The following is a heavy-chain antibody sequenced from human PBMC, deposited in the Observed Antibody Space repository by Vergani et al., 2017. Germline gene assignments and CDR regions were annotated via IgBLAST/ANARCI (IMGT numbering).Heavy chain of an antibody. D-gene: IGHD2-15*01. CDR3: SINPSGCTCYCFDY. J-gene: IGHJ4*02. Sequence: VQLVESGGGVVQPGGSLRLSCAASGFTFSSYGMHWVRQAPGKGLEWVAFIRYDGSNKYYAESVKGRFTISRENSKNTLYLQMNSLRAEDTAVYYCSINPSGCTCYCFDYWGQGALVTVSS. CDR1: GFTFSSYG. V-gene: IGHV3-30*02. CDR2: IRYDGSNK.